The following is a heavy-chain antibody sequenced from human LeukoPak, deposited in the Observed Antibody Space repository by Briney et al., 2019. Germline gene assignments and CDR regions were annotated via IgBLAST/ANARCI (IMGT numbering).Heavy chain of an antibody. J-gene: IGHJ5*02. CDR1: GGTFSSYA. D-gene: IGHD5-18*01. Sequence: SVKVSCKASGGTFSSYAISWVRQAPGQGLEWMGGIISIFGTANYAQKFQGRVTITADESTSTAYMELSSLRSEDTAVYYCARVFGGYSYGSDWFDPWGQGTLVTVSS. V-gene: IGHV1-69*13. CDR3: ARVFGGYSYGSDWFDP. CDR2: IISIFGTA.